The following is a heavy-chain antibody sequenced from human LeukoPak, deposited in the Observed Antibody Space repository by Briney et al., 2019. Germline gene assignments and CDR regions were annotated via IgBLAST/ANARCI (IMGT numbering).Heavy chain of an antibody. CDR2: IKSKTDGGTT. CDR3: TTTERFGELYR. J-gene: IGHJ4*02. CDR1: GFTFCNAW. V-gene: IGHV3-15*01. Sequence: GGSLSLSCAATGFTFCNAWMSWVRQARGKGMEWVGRIKSKTDGGTTDYAAPVKGRFTISRDDSKNTLYLQMNSLKTEDTAVYYCTTTERFGELYRWGQGTLVTVSS. D-gene: IGHD3-10*01.